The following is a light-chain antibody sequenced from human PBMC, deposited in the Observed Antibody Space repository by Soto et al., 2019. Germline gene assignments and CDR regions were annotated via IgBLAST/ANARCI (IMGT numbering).Light chain of an antibody. Sequence: DVVMTQSPFFLPVTLGQPASVTCRSTQSLVDSDGNTYLIWFHQRPGQSPRRLIYQISNRDSGVPDRFSGTGSGTEFTVQISRVEAEDVGVYYCLQATHWPHTFGQGTKLEI. J-gene: IGKJ2*01. CDR2: QIS. CDR1: QSLVDSDGNTY. V-gene: IGKV2-30*01. CDR3: LQATHWPHT.